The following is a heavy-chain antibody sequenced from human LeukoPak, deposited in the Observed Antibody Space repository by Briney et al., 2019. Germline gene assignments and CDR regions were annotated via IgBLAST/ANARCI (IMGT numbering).Heavy chain of an antibody. J-gene: IGHJ4*02. CDR3: ARVRSTTGTTSLDY. CDR2: MNPNSGNT. D-gene: IGHD1-7*01. Sequence: ASVRVSCKASGYTFTSFDINWVRQATGQGLEWMGWMNPNSGNTGYAQKFQGRVTITRNTSISTAYMELSSLRSEDTAVYYCARVRSTTGTTSLDYWGQGTLVTVSS. V-gene: IGHV1-8*03. CDR1: GYTFTSFD.